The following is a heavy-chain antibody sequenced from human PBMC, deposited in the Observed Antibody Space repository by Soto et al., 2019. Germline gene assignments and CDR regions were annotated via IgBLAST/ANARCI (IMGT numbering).Heavy chain of an antibody. D-gene: IGHD3-10*01. J-gene: IGHJ2*01. V-gene: IGHV4-39*01. CDR2: IYYSGST. CDR3: ARRQLMVRGVIITGWYFDL. Sequence: SETLSLTCTVSGGSISSSSYYWGWIRQPPGKGLEWIGSIYYSGSTYYNPSLKSRVTISVDTSKNQFSLKLSSVTAADTAVYYCARRQLMVRGVIITGWYFDLWGRGTLVTVSS. CDR1: GGSISSSSYY.